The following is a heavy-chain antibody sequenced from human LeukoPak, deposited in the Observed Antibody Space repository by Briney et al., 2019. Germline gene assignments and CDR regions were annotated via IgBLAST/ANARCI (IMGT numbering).Heavy chain of an antibody. CDR2: IDGCGNSI. D-gene: IGHD2-21*01. V-gene: IGHV3-48*03. Sequence: GGSLRLSCAASGFTFNIYEFNWVRQAPGKGLEWLSYIDGCGNSIYYADSVKGRFTISRDNAKSSLYLQMSSLRADDTAVYYCARECLTCGGDSYDYWGQGALVTVSS. CDR1: GFTFNIYE. J-gene: IGHJ4*02. CDR3: ARECLTCGGDSYDY.